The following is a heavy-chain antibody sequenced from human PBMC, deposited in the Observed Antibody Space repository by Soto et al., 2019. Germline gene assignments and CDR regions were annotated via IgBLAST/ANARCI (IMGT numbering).Heavy chain of an antibody. CDR2: ISSSTSYV. CDR3: ARDPSEGRVGNWFES. Sequence: GGSLRLSCAASGFTFSRYGMNWLRQAPGKGLEWVASISSSTSYVYYADSVKGRFSTSRDNAKNILYLEMYALRTEDTAVYYCARDPSEGRVGNWFESWGRGTLVNVSS. V-gene: IGHV3-21*06. D-gene: IGHD2-2*01. CDR1: GFTFSRYG. J-gene: IGHJ5*01.